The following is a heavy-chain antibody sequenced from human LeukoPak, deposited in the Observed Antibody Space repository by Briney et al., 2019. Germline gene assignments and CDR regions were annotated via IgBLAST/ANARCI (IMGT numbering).Heavy chain of an antibody. CDR3: ARDSFVAAAVAYYFDY. J-gene: IGHJ4*02. D-gene: IGHD6-13*01. Sequence: GGSLRLSCAASGFTFSSYAMHWVRQAPGKGLEWVAVISYDGSNKYYADSVEGRFTISRDNSKNTLYLQMNSLRAEDTAVYYCARDSFVAAAVAYYFDYWGQGTLVTVSS. CDR2: ISYDGSNK. V-gene: IGHV3-30-3*01. CDR1: GFTFSSYA.